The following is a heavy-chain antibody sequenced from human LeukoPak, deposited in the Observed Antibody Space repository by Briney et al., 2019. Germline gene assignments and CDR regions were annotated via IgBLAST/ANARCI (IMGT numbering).Heavy chain of an antibody. CDR2: IYISGGT. CDR1: GGSISRGSYY. J-gene: IGHJ5*02. V-gene: IGHV4-61*02. CDR3: ARVRRNSGNKYFDP. Sequence: PSETLSLTCTVSGGSISRGSYYGSWIRQPAGMGLEWIGRIYISGGTDYNPSLKSRLTISIDTSKNQFYLRLSSVTAADTAVYYCARVRRNSGNKYFDPWGQGTRVTVSS. D-gene: IGHD5-12*01.